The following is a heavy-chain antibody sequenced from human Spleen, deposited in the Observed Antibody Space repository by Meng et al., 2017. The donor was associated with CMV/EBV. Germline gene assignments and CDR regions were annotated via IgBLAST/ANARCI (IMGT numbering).Heavy chain of an antibody. J-gene: IGHJ5*02. D-gene: IGHD1-7*01. CDR1: GGSSSGYY. V-gene: IGHV4-34*01. CDR3: ARGRITGTTMLGWFDP. Sequence: HGGSSSGYYLSWVRQPPGKGLEWVGEINHSGSTTYNPSLKRRVTISVDTSKNQFSLRLSSVTAADTAVYYCARGRITGTTMLGWFDPWGQGTLVTVSS. CDR2: INHSGST.